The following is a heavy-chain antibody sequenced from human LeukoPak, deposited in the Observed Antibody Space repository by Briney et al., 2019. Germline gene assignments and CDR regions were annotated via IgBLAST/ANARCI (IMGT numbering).Heavy chain of an antibody. D-gene: IGHD6-6*01. CDR2: ISSGSTI. CDR1: GFTFSSYE. V-gene: IGHV3-48*03. CDR3: AGIEYSSSYRGY. J-gene: IGHJ4*02. Sequence: GGSLRLSCAASGFTFSSYEMNWVRQAPGKGLEWVSYISSGSTIYYADSVKGRFTISRDNAKNSLYLQMNSLGAEDTAVYYCAGIEYSSSYRGYWGQGTLVTVSS.